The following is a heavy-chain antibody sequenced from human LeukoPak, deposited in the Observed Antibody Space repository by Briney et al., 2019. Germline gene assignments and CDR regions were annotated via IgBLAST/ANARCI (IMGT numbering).Heavy chain of an antibody. CDR3: ARDSGGTGALDY. J-gene: IGHJ4*02. CDR2: IYHSGST. D-gene: IGHD2-15*01. CDR1: GGSISSYY. Sequence: SETLSLTCTVSGGSISSYYWSWIRQPPGKGLEWIGYIYHSGSTYYNPSLKSRVTISVDRSKNQFSLKLSSVTAADTAVYYCARDSGGTGALDYWGQGTLVTVSS. V-gene: IGHV4-59*12.